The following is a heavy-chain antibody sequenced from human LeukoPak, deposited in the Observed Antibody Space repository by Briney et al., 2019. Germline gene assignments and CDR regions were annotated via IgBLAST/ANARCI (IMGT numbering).Heavy chain of an antibody. CDR2: ISYDGSNK. CDR1: GFTFSSYA. J-gene: IGHJ4*02. V-gene: IGHV3-30-3*01. D-gene: IGHD6-19*01. Sequence: GGSLRLSCAASGFTFSSYAMHWVRQAPGKGLEWVAVISYDGSNKYYADSVKGRSTISRDNSKNTLYLQMNSLRAEDTAVYYCAKDEAVAEYYFDYWGQGTLVTVSS. CDR3: AKDEAVAEYYFDY.